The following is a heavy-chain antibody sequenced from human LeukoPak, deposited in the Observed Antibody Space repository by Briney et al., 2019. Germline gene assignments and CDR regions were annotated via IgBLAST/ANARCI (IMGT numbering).Heavy chain of an antibody. D-gene: IGHD6-13*01. CDR1: GFTFSSYD. J-gene: IGHJ4*02. V-gene: IGHV3-13*01. CDR3: ARATAAGFDY. Sequence: TGGSLRLSCAASGFTFSSYDMHWVRQATGKGLEWVSAIGTAGDTYYPGSVKGRFTISRENAKNSLYPQMNSLRAGDTAVYYCARATAAGFDYWGQGTLVAVSS. CDR2: IGTAGDT.